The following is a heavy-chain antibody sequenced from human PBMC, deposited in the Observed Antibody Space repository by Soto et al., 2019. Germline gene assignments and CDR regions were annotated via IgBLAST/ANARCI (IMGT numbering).Heavy chain of an antibody. D-gene: IGHD6-13*01. J-gene: IGHJ4*02. CDR2: IGTAGDT. Sequence: PGGSLRLSCAASGFTFSSYDMHWVRQATGKGLEWVSAIGTAGDTYYPGSVKGRFTISRENAKNSLYLQMNSLRAGDTAVYYCTRSASYSSSWYPFDYWGQGTLVTVSS. V-gene: IGHV3-13*01. CDR1: GFTFSSYD. CDR3: TRSASYSSSWYPFDY.